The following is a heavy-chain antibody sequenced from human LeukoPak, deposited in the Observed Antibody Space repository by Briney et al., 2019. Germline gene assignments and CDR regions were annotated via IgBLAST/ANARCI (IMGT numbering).Heavy chain of an antibody. J-gene: IGHJ6*02. CDR3: ARVFKGSHDFWSGYSGPYYYGMDV. Sequence: PSETLSLTCTVSGGSISSYYWSWIRQPPGKGLEWIGYIYYSGSTNYNPSLKSRVTISVDTSKNQFSLKLSSVTAADTAVYCCARVFKGSHDFWSGYSGPYYYGMDVWGQGTTVTVSS. CDR2: IYYSGST. D-gene: IGHD3-3*01. V-gene: IGHV4-59*01. CDR1: GGSISSYY.